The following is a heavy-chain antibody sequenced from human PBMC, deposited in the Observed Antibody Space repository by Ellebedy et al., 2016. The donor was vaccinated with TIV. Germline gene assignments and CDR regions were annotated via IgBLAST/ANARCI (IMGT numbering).Heavy chain of an antibody. J-gene: IGHJ4*02. CDR3: ARDLKAARH. Sequence: GESLKISXAASGFTFSSYAMSWVRQAPGKGLEWVSAISGSGGSTYYADSVKGRFTISRDNAKNSLYLQMNSLRTEDTAVYYCARDLKAARHWGQGTLVTVSS. D-gene: IGHD6-6*01. CDR2: ISGSGGST. CDR1: GFTFSSYA. V-gene: IGHV3-23*01.